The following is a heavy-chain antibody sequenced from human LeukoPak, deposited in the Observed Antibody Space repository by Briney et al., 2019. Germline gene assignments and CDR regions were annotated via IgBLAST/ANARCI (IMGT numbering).Heavy chain of an antibody. CDR3: EIYTGYDSF. CDR1: GCTFSSYA. J-gene: IGHJ4*02. D-gene: IGHD5-12*01. Sequence: GASVKVSCKASGCTFSSYAISWVRQAPGQGLEWMGGIIPIFGTANYAQKFQGRVTITADESTSTAYMELSSLRCEDTAVYYCEIYTGYDSFWGQGTLVTVSS. V-gene: IGHV1-69*13. CDR2: IIPIFGTA.